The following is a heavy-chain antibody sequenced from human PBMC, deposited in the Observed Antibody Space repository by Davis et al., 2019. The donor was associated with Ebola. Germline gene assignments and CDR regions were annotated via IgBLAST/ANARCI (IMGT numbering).Heavy chain of an antibody. CDR2: INPNSGGT. CDR1: GYTFTGYY. V-gene: IGHV1-2*02. D-gene: IGHD3-3*01. J-gene: IGHJ5*02. Sequence: ASVKVSCKASGYTFTGYYMHWVRQAPGQGLEWMGWINPNSGGTNYAQKFQGRVTMTRDTSISTAYMELSRLRSDDTAVYYCAREGTIFGVVRNWFDPWGQGTLVTVSS. CDR3: AREGTIFGVVRNWFDP.